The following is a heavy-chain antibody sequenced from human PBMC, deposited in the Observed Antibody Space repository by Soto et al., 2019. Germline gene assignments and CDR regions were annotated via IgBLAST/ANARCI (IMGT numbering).Heavy chain of an antibody. J-gene: IGHJ4*02. CDR1: GGIFSTYA. D-gene: IGHD3-10*01. Sequence: SVKVSCKASGGIFSTYATSWLRQAPGQGLEWMGGIIPLFGTPNYAQRFQGRVTITADESTSTAYMELSRVRSEDTAVYYCARDRDDYGSGNYYNRLDFWGQGTLVTVSS. CDR2: IIPLFGTP. V-gene: IGHV1-69*13. CDR3: ARDRDDYGSGNYYNRLDF.